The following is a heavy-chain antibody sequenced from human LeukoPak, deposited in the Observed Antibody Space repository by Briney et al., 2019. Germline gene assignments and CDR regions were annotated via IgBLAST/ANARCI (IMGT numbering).Heavy chain of an antibody. CDR2: IYYSGST. D-gene: IGHD3-9*01. J-gene: IGHJ4*02. CDR1: GGSISSYY. Sequence: PSETLSLTCTVSGGSISSYYWSWIRQPPGKGLEWIGYIYYSGSTNYNPSLKSRVTISVDTSKNQFSLKLSSVTAADTAVYYRARGYFDWLSSHSFDYWGQGTLVTVSS. V-gene: IGHV4-59*01. CDR3: ARGYFDWLSSHSFDY.